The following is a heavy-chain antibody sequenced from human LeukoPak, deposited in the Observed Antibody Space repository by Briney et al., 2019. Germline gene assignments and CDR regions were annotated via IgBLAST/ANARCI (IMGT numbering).Heavy chain of an antibody. CDR2: IIPIFGTA. V-gene: IGHV1-69*01. Sequence: GSSVKVSCKASGGTFSSYAISWVRQAPGQGLEWMGGIIPIFGTANYAQKFQGRVTITADESTSTAYMELSSLRSEDTAVYYCARRGFSGSGSYGYYYYYMDVWGKGTTVTISS. J-gene: IGHJ6*03. D-gene: IGHD3-10*01. CDR3: ARRGFSGSGSYGYYYYYMDV. CDR1: GGTFSSYA.